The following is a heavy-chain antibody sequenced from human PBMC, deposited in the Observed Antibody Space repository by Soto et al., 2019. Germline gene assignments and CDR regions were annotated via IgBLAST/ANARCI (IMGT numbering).Heavy chain of an antibody. V-gene: IGHV3-74*01. J-gene: IGHJ4*02. CDR3: ARGLYLAYGQDY. CDR2: IKSDETTT. CDR1: GFTFTNYW. Sequence: EVQLVESGGGLVQPGGSLRLSCAASGFTFTNYWMHWVRQVPGKGPVWVSRIKSDETTTDYADSVKGRFTISRDNAKNTVYLQMSRLRAEDTAVYYCARGLYLAYGQDYWGQGILVTFSP. D-gene: IGHD4-17*01.